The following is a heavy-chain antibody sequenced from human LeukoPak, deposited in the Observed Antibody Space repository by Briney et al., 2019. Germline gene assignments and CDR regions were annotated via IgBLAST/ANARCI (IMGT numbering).Heavy chain of an antibody. J-gene: IGHJ4*02. CDR1: GGSISSGGYY. CDR3: ARDVPQSGYDADY. D-gene: IGHD3-3*01. Sequence: SETLSLTCTVSGGSISSGGYYWSWIRQHPGKGLGWIGYIYYSGSTYYNPSLKSRVTISVDTSKNQFSLKLSSVTAADTAVYYCARDVPQSGYDADYWGQGTLVTVSS. CDR2: IYYSGST. V-gene: IGHV4-31*03.